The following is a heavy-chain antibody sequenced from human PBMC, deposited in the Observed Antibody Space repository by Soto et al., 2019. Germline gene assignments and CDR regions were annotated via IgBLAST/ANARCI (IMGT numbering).Heavy chain of an antibody. Sequence: PGESLKISCMGSGYSFNTYWIGWVRQMPGKGLEWMGIIYPGDFDTRYSPSFQGHVTMSVDKSINTAYLQWSSLETSDTAMYFCARLLGYSYGNKEIFDYWGQGTPVTVSS. CDR3: ARLLGYSYGNKEIFDY. CDR2: IYPGDFDT. D-gene: IGHD5-18*01. V-gene: IGHV5-51*01. CDR1: GYSFNTYW. J-gene: IGHJ1*01.